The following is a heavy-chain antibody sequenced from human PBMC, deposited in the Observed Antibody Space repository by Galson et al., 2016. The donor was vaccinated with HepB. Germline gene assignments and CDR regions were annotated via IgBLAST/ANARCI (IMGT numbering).Heavy chain of an antibody. V-gene: IGHV4-39*07. D-gene: IGHD3-3*01. CDR3: VRSVAEEFFDH. CDR1: DDSISRSSYY. Sequence: SETLSLTCNVSDDSISRSSYYWGWIRQPPGKGLEWIASAYNNGGTNHNPALKSLVTMSVDSSNNQFSLNMRSMTAADTAIYLCVRSVAEEFFDHWGQGILVTVSA. CDR2: AYNNGGT. J-gene: IGHJ4*02.